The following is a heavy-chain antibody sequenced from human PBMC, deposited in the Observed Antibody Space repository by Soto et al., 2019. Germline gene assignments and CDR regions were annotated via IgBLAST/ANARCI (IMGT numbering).Heavy chain of an antibody. CDR3: ARRDVEVAGREGTIAF. V-gene: IGHV4-39*01. J-gene: IGHJ4*02. CDR1: GGSISSSSYY. D-gene: IGHD6-6*01. Sequence: QLQLQESGPGLVKPSETLSLTCTVSGGSISSSSYYWGWIRQPPGKGLEWIGSIYYSGRTYYNPSPKRRVTISVDTSKHQFSLKLGSVTAADTAVYYCARRDVEVAGREGTIAFWGQGTLVTVSS. CDR2: IYYSGRT.